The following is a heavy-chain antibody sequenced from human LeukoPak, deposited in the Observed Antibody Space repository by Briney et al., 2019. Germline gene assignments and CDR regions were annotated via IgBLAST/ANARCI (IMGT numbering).Heavy chain of an antibody. V-gene: IGHV3-74*01. D-gene: IGHD3-16*01. CDR3: TTGGQLWSY. CDR2: IDSDGSTT. CDR1: GFTFSWYW. J-gene: IGHJ4*02. Sequence: GGSLRLSCAASGFTFSWYWIHWVRHAPGKGLVWVSRIDSDGSTTNYADSAKGRFTISRDNAKNTLYLQMNSLRAEDTAVYFCTTGGQLWSYWGQGTLVTVSS.